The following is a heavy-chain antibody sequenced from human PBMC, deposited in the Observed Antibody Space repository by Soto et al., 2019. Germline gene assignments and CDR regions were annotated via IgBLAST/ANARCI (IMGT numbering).Heavy chain of an antibody. CDR3: ARGPRGIAVAGRGIFTGY. CDR1: GGSFSGYY. CDR2: INHSGST. Sequence: PSETLSLTCAVYGGSFSGYYWSWIRQPPGKGLEWIGEINHSGSTNYDPSLKSRVTISVDTSKNQFSLKLSSVTAADTAVYYCARGPRGIAVAGRGIFTGYWGQGTLVTVSS. V-gene: IGHV4-34*01. J-gene: IGHJ4*02. D-gene: IGHD6-19*01.